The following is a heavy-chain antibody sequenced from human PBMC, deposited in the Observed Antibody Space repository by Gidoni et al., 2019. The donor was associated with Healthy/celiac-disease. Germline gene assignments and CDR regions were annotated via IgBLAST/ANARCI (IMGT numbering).Heavy chain of an antibody. V-gene: IGHV3-30*18. J-gene: IGHJ5*02. CDR3: AKKLGYYDSSGYSNWFDP. CDR2: ISYDGSNK. D-gene: IGHD3-22*01. CDR1: GFTFSSYG. Sequence: QVQLVESGGGVVQPGRSLRLSCAASGFTFSSYGMHWVRQAPGKGLEWVAVISYDGSNKYYADSVKGRFTISRDNSKNTLYLQMNSLRAEDTAVYYCAKKLGYYDSSGYSNWFDPWGQGTLVTVSS.